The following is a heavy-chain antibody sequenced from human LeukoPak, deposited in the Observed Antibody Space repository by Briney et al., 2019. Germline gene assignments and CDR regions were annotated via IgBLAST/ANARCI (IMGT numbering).Heavy chain of an antibody. CDR3: AKRSCSGGSCNFDY. J-gene: IGHJ4*02. V-gene: IGHV3-23*01. CDR2: ISASGGYT. Sequence: GGSLRLSCAASGFTFSSYAMSWVRQAPGKGLEWVSAISASGGYTNYADSVKGRFTNSRDNSKNTLYLQMHSLRAGDTAVYYCAKRSCSGGSCNFDYWGQGTLVTVSS. D-gene: IGHD2-15*01. CDR1: GFTFSSYA.